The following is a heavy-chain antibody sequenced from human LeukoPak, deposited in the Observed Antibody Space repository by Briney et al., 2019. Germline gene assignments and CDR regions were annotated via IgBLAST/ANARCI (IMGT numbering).Heavy chain of an antibody. Sequence: GGSLRLSSAAPGFTFSSYWMSWVRQAPGKGLEWVANIKQDGSEKYYVDSVKGRFTISRDNAKNSLYLQMNSLRAEDTAVYYCASFDYWGQGTLVTVSS. CDR2: IKQDGSEK. CDR1: GFTFSSYW. V-gene: IGHV3-7*02. J-gene: IGHJ4*02. CDR3: ASFDY.